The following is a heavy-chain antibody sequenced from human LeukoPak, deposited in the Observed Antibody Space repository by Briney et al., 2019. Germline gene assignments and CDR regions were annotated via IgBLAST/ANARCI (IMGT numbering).Heavy chain of an antibody. V-gene: IGHV1-3*01. J-gene: IGHJ5*02. D-gene: IGHD6-13*01. CDR1: GYTFTSYA. Sequence: ASVKVSCKASGYTFTSYAMHWVRQAPGQRLEWMGWINAGNGNTKYSQKFQGRVTITRDTSASTAYMELSSLRSEDTAVYYCARGPWVKQQLVYWFDPWGQGTLVTVSS. CDR3: ARGPWVKQQLVYWFDP. CDR2: INAGNGNT.